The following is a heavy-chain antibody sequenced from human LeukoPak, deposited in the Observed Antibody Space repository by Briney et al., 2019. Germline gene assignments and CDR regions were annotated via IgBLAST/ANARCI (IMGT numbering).Heavy chain of an antibody. D-gene: IGHD3-9*01. J-gene: IGHJ4*02. CDR1: GFTFDDYA. CDR2: ISWNSGSI. CDR3: AKVEPILRYFDWFDY. Sequence: PGGSLRLSCAASGFTFDDYAMHWVRQAPGKGLEWVSGISWNSGSIGYADSVKGRFTISRDNAKNSLYLQMNSLRAEDTALYYCAKVEPILRYFDWFDYWGQGTLVTVSS. V-gene: IGHV3-9*01.